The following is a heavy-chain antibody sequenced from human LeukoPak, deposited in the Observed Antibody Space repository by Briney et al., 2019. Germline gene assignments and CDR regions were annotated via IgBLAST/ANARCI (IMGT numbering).Heavy chain of an antibody. CDR3: AISRVVVAATDYYGMDV. D-gene: IGHD2-15*01. V-gene: IGHV1-8*01. Sequence: EASVKVSCKASGYTFATYDINWVRQATGQGLEWMGWMNPSSGNTGYAQKFQGRVTMSRNTSITTAYMELSSLRSEDTAVYFCAISRVVVAATDYYGMDVWGQGTTVTVSS. CDR1: GYTFATYD. CDR2: MNPSSGNT. J-gene: IGHJ6*02.